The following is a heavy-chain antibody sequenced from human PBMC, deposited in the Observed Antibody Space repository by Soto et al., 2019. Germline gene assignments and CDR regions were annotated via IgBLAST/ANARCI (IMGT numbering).Heavy chain of an antibody. J-gene: IGHJ6*02. CDR2: INNDGSST. V-gene: IGHV3-74*01. CDR1: GFTFSSYW. D-gene: IGHD5-12*01. Sequence: GGSLRLSCAASGFTFSSYWMHWVRQAPGKGLVWVSRINNDGSSTSYAESVKGRFTISRDNAKSTLYLEMSSLRAGDTAVYYCARDPLIGYTYYGLDVWGQGTTVTVSS. CDR3: ARDPLIGYTYYGLDV.